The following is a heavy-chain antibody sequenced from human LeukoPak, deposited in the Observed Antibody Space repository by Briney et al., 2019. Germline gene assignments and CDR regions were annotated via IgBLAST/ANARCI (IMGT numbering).Heavy chain of an antibody. V-gene: IGHV4-34*01. CDR2: INHSGST. Sequence: SETLSLTCAVYGGSFSGYHWSWIRQPPGKGLEWIGEINHSGSTNYNPSLKSRVTISVDTSKNQFSLKLSSVTAADTAVYYCARGIRYCSSTSCYHHFDYWGQGTLVTVSS. J-gene: IGHJ4*02. D-gene: IGHD2-2*01. CDR3: ARGIRYCSSTSCYHHFDY. CDR1: GGSFSGYH.